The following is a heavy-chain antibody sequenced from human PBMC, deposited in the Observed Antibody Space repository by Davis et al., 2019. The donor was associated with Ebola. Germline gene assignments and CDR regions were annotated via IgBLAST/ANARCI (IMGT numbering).Heavy chain of an antibody. CDR3: AREGWYGDFYAMDV. D-gene: IGHD2-15*01. CDR2: ISGYNGNT. J-gene: IGHJ6*02. V-gene: IGHV1-18*04. Sequence: AASVKVSCKASSYTFTSYGISWVRQAPGQGLEWMGWISGYNGNTNYAQKFQGRVTMTTDTSTSTAYMELWSLRSDDTAVYYCAREGWYGDFYAMDVWGQGTTVTVSS. CDR1: SYTFTSYG.